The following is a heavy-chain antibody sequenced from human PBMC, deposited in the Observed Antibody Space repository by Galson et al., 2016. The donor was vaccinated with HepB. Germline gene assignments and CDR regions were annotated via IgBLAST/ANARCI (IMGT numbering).Heavy chain of an antibody. J-gene: IGHJ4*02. CDR3: AKRGGLDYYFYY. CDR2: IQSDGSHK. CDR1: GFSFNSNS. V-gene: IGHV3-30*02. D-gene: IGHD3-16*01. Sequence: SLRLSCAASGFSFNSNSMHWARQAPGKGLEWVALIQSDGSHKYYADSVKGRFTISRDNSKNTPYLQMHSLRAEDTAVFYCAKRGGLDYYFYYWGQGTLVSVAS.